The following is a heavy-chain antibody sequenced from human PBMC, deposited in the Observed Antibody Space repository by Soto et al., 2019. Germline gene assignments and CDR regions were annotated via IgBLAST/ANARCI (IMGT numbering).Heavy chain of an antibody. Sequence: QVQLVQSEGEVKNPGASVKVSCRTSGYTFTIYGVNWVRQAPGQGLEWMGWISGYNGNTNYAQKFQARVTMTTDTPTSTAYMELGSLTSDKSAVYSCAGGAYGGNPASWGQGTLVTVSS. CDR2: ISGYNGNT. CDR3: AGGAYGGNPAS. CDR1: GYTFTIYG. J-gene: IGHJ5*02. D-gene: IGHD4-17*01. V-gene: IGHV1-18*01.